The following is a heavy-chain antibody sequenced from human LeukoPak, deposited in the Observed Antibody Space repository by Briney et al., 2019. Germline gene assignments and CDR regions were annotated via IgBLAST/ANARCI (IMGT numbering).Heavy chain of an antibody. V-gene: IGHV4-31*03. J-gene: IGHJ3*02. D-gene: IGHD3-10*01. CDR1: GASISSGGYY. CDR3: AYYYAMGAFDI. Sequence: SETLSLTCTVSGASISSGGYYWSWIRQHPGKGLEWIGYIYYSGSTYYNPSLKSRVTISVDTSKNQFSLKLSSVTAADTAVYYCAYYYAMGAFDIWGQGTMVTVSS. CDR2: IYYSGST.